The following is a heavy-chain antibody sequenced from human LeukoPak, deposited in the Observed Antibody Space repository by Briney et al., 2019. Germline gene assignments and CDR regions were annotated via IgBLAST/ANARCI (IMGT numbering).Heavy chain of an antibody. CDR2: IYPGDSEI. CDR3: ARCSGYLYNWFDP. V-gene: IGHV5-51*01. Sequence: GESLKISCNGSGYSFTSYWIGWVRQMPGKGLEWMGIIYPGDSEIIDRPSFQGQVTISADRSISTAYLQWSSLKASDTAMYYCARCSGYLYNWFDPWGQGTLVTVSS. D-gene: IGHD3-22*01. CDR1: GYSFTSYW. J-gene: IGHJ5*02.